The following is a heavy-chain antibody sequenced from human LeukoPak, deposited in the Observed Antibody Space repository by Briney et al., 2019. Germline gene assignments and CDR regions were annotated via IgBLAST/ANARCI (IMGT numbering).Heavy chain of an antibody. CDR1: GGYISSYY. CDR3: ARDVAEAFDI. J-gene: IGHJ3*02. Sequence: SETLSLTCTVSGGYISSYYWSWIRQPPGKGLEWIGYIYYSGSTNYNPSLKSRVTISVDTSKNQFSLKLSSVTAADTAVYYCARDVAEAFDIWGQGTMVTVSS. D-gene: IGHD6-13*01. V-gene: IGHV4-59*01. CDR2: IYYSGST.